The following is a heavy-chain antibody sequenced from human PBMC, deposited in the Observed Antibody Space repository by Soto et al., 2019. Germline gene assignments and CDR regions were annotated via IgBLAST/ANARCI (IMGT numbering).Heavy chain of an antibody. CDR1: GVSISSYH. V-gene: IGHV4-59*01. CDR2: IYYSGTT. D-gene: IGHD3-22*01. Sequence: ETLSLSCPVSGVSISSYHLSWIRQPPGKGLEWIGYIYYSGTTNYNPSLKSRVTISLDTSKNQFSLMLTSVTTADTAVYYCAREVRYYYDSSGSYYFDFWGQGTMVTVSS. CDR3: AREVRYYYDSSGSYYFDF. J-gene: IGHJ4*02.